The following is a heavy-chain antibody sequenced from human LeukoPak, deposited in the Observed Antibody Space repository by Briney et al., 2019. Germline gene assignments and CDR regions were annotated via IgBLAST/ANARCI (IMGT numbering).Heavy chain of an antibody. Sequence: SETLSLTCTVSGGSISSYYWSWIRQPPGKGLEWIGYIYYSGSTNYNPSLKSRVTISVDTSKNQFSLKLSSVTAADTAVYYCARVGGYGSGTYEACDIWGQGTMITVSS. V-gene: IGHV4-59*01. CDR2: IYYSGST. CDR3: ARVGGYGSGTYEACDI. D-gene: IGHD3-10*01. J-gene: IGHJ3*02. CDR1: GGSISSYY.